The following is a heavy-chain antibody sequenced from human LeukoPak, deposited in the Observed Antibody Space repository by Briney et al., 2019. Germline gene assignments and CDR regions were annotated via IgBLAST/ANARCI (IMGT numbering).Heavy chain of an antibody. D-gene: IGHD2-21*02. V-gene: IGHV4-39*01. CDR2: IYYNGDT. CDR1: GGSISSYSYF. CDR3: ARHGSIVVVTAILGLDY. J-gene: IGHJ4*02. Sequence: SETLSLTCTVSGGSISSYSYFWGWIRQPPGKGLEWIGTIYYNGDTYYHPSLKSRVIISVDTSKNQFSLKLSSVTAADTAVYYCARHGSIVVVTAILGLDYWGQGTLVTVSS.